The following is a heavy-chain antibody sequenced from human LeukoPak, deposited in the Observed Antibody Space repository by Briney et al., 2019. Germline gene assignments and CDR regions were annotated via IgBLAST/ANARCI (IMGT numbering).Heavy chain of an antibody. CDR2: INPNNGDT. J-gene: IGHJ4*02. Sequence: ASVKVSCKASGYTFTGYYIHWVPQAPGQGLEWMGWINPNNGDTNFAQKFQGRVTMTRDTSISTVYMELSRLRSDDTAVYYCAKEGGSGWVPNYWGQGTLVTVSS. CDR1: GYTFTGYY. CDR3: AKEGGSGWVPNY. D-gene: IGHD6-19*01. V-gene: IGHV1-2*02.